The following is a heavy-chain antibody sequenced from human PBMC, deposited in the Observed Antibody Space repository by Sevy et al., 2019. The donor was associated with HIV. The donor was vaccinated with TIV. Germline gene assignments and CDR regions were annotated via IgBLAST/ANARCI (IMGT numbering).Heavy chain of an antibody. J-gene: IGHJ4*02. V-gene: IGHV3-23*01. CDR3: ASLPTPYGGYPYYFDY. D-gene: IGHD5-12*01. Sequence: GGSLRLSCAASGFSFSRYAMKWVRQAPGKGLEWVSSISDRGGSTYYADSVKGRFTISRDNSKNTLYLQMNSLGAEDTAVYYCASLPTPYGGYPYYFDYWGQGTLVTVSS. CDR2: ISDRGGST. CDR1: GFSFSRYA.